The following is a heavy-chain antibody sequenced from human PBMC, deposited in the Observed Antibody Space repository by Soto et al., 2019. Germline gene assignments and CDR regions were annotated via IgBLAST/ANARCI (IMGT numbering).Heavy chain of an antibody. Sequence: LSLTCTVSGGSMSSSNYYWGWIRQPPGKGLEWIGSIHYSGSTYYNPSLKSRVTISVDTSKNQFSLKLTSVTAADTAVYYCARDKITGLFDYWGQGTQVTVSS. CDR2: IHYSGST. D-gene: IGHD2-8*02. V-gene: IGHV4-39*02. CDR1: GGSMSSSNYY. J-gene: IGHJ4*02. CDR3: ARDKITGLFDY.